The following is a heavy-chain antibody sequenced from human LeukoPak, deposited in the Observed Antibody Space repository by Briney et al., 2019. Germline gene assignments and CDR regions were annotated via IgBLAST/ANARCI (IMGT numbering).Heavy chain of an antibody. J-gene: IGHJ3*02. D-gene: IGHD5/OR15-5a*01. Sequence: KPGGSLRLSCAASAFTFSSYSMNWVRQAPGKGLEWVSSISRSSSYIYYADSLKGRFTISRDNAKNSLYLHMNSLRAEDTAVYYCARPSMSLYAAPDGDIWGQGTWSSSLQ. CDR3: ARPSMSLYAAPDGDI. V-gene: IGHV3-21*01. CDR1: AFTFSSYS. CDR2: ISRSSSYI.